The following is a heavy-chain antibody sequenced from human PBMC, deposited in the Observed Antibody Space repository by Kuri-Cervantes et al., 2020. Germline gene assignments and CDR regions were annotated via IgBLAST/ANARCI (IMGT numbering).Heavy chain of an antibody. J-gene: IGHJ4*02. CDR1: GGSISSYY. D-gene: IGHD6-19*01. Sequence: ESLKISCTVSGGSISSYYWSWIRQPPGKGLEWIGYIYYSGSTNYNPSLKSRVTISVDTSKNQFSLKLSSVTAADTAVYYCARAEYSSGWYVYFDYWGQGTLVTVSS. CDR2: IYYSGST. CDR3: ARAEYSSGWYVYFDY. V-gene: IGHV4-59*01.